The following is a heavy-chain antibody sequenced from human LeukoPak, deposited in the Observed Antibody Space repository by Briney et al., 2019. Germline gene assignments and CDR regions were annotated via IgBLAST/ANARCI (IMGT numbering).Heavy chain of an antibody. D-gene: IGHD6-6*01. J-gene: IGHJ5*02. CDR1: GYTFTGDF. V-gene: IGHV1-2*02. CDR2: INSDSGGT. CDR3: ARGNIATRRGENWFDP. Sequence: GASVKVSCKASGYTFTGDFIHWVRQAPGQGLERMGWINSDSGGTNYARKFQGRVTMTRDTSISTAYMELSSLRSDDTAVLYCARGNIATRRGENWFDPWGQGTLVTVSS.